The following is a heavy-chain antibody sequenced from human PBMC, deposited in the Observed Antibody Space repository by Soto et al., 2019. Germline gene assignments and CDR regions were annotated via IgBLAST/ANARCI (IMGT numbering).Heavy chain of an antibody. J-gene: IGHJ6*02. Sequence: SETLSLTCTVFGGSISSSSYYWGWIRQPPGKGLEWIGSIYYSGSTYYNPSLKSRVTISVDTSKNQFSLKLSSVTAADTAVYYCARHKKGIAAAGYYYYGMDVWGQGTTVTVS. CDR3: ARHKKGIAAAGYYYYGMDV. CDR1: GGSISSSSYY. CDR2: IYYSGST. V-gene: IGHV4-39*01. D-gene: IGHD6-13*01.